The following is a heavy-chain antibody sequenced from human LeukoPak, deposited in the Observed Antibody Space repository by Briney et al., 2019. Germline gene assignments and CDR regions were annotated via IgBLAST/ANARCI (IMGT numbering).Heavy chain of an antibody. CDR3: AKSHGYSSGWEDFDY. D-gene: IGHD6-19*01. CDR1: GFTFSTYV. J-gene: IGHJ4*02. CDR2: ISYDGSDK. V-gene: IGHV3-30*04. Sequence: GGSLRLSCAASGFTFSTYVMHWVRQAPGKGLEWVAVISYDGSDKYYADSVKGRFTISRDNSKNTLYLQMNSLRAEDTAVYYCAKSHGYSSGWEDFDYWGQGTLVTVSS.